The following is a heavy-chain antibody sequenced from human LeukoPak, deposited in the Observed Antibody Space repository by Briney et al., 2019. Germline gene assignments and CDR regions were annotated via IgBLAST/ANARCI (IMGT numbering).Heavy chain of an antibody. V-gene: IGHV1-69*13. CDR2: IIPIFGTA. D-gene: IGHD1-26*01. CDR3: ARDSEGAASFDY. Sequence: ASVKVSCKASGGTFSSYAISWVRQAPGQGLEWMGGIIPIFGTANYAQKFQGRVTITADESTSTAYMELSSLRSEDTAVYYCARDSEGAASFDYCGQGTLVTVSS. J-gene: IGHJ4*02. CDR1: GGTFSSYA.